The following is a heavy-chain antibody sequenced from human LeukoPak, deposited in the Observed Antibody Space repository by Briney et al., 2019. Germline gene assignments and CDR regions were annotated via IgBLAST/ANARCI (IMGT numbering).Heavy chain of an antibody. CDR3: ARRGVGAYYAN. J-gene: IGHJ4*02. CDR1: GGSISSGSYY. D-gene: IGHD1-26*01. Sequence: SETLSLTCTVSGGSISSGSYYWDWIRQPPGKGLEWIGSIYSIGSTYYTPSLKSRVTISVDTSKNQFSLKLISVTAADTAVYYCARRGVGAYYANWGQGTLVTVSS. V-gene: IGHV4-39*01. CDR2: IYSIGST.